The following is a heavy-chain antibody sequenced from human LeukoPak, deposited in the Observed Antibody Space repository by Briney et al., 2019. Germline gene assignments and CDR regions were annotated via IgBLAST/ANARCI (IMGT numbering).Heavy chain of an antibody. CDR2: IIPIFGTA. D-gene: IGHD6-19*01. CDR1: GGTFSSYA. V-gene: IGHV1-69*06. Sequence: SVKVSCKASGGTFSSYATSWVRQAPGQGLEWMGGIIPIFGTANYAQRSQGRVTITADKSTSTAYMELSSLRSEDTAVYYCARDGVSGWYRRFDYWGQGTLVTVSS. J-gene: IGHJ4*02. CDR3: ARDGVSGWYRRFDY.